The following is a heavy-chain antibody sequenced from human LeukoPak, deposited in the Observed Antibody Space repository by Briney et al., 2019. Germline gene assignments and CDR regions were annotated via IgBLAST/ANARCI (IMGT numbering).Heavy chain of an antibody. V-gene: IGHV3-20*04. Sequence: GGSLRLSCAASGFTFDNYGMSWVRQVPGRGLEWICGINWNSGVTGYADSVKGRFNISRDNAKNSLFLQMNSLRDEDTAFYYCARGDGPTVTADYFQNWGQGTLVTVS. CDR3: ARGDGPTVTADYFQN. CDR2: INWNSGVT. CDR1: GFTFDNYG. D-gene: IGHD4-17*01. J-gene: IGHJ1*01.